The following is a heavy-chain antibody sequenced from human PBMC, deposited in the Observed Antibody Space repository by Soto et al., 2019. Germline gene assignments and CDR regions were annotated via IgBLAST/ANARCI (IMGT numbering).Heavy chain of an antibody. Sequence: GGSLRLSCAASGFTFSSYAMSWVRQAPGKGLEWVSAISGSGGGTYYADSVKGRFTISRDNSKNTLYLQMNSLRAEDTAVYYCAKVLDLPTTKSTADYWGQGTLVTVAS. CDR2: ISGSGGGT. CDR3: AKVLDLPTTKSTADY. V-gene: IGHV3-23*01. J-gene: IGHJ4*02. D-gene: IGHD4-17*01. CDR1: GFTFSSYA.